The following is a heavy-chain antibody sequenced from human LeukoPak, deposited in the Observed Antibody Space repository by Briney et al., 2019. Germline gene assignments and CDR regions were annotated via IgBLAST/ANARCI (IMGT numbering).Heavy chain of an antibody. J-gene: IGHJ4*02. CDR2: INPNSGGT. CDR3: ARDKQWLPGGY. Sequence: ASVTVSCKASGYTFTGYYMHWVRQAPGQGLEWMGWINPNSGGTNYAQKFQGRVTMTRDTSISTAYMELSRLRSDDTAGYYCARDKQWLPGGYWGQGTLVTVSS. D-gene: IGHD6-19*01. V-gene: IGHV1-2*02. CDR1: GYTFTGYY.